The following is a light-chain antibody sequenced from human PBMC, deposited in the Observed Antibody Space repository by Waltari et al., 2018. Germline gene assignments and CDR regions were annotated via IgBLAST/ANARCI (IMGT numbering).Light chain of an antibody. J-gene: IGKJ5*01. V-gene: IGKV1-9*01. CDR2: TVS. CDR3: QQLATYPIT. CDR1: QGISSH. Sequence: DIQLTQSPSFLSASVGDRVTITCRASQGISSHLVWYQQKPGKAPRLLIYTVSTLQSGVPSRFIGSGSGTEFTLTINSLQPEDSATYHCQQLATYPITFGQGTRVETK.